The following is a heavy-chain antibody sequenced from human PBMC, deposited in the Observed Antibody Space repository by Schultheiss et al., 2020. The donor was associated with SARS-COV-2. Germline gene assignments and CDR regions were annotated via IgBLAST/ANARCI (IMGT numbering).Heavy chain of an antibody. CDR2: IYTSGST. D-gene: IGHD3-22*01. CDR1: GGSFSGYY. Sequence: SQTLSLTCAVYGGSFSGYYWSWIRQPAGKGLEWIGRIYTSGSTYYNPSLKSRVTISVDTSKNQFSLKLSSVTAADTAVYYCARVPIRRYYDTSGFYFHSLRDAFDIWGQGTMVTVSS. J-gene: IGHJ3*02. V-gene: IGHV4-59*10. CDR3: ARVPIRRYYDTSGFYFHSLRDAFDI.